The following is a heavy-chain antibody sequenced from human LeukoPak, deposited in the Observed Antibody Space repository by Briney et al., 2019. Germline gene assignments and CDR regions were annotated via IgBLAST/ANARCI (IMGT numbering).Heavy chain of an antibody. Sequence: PGGCLRLSCVPPGCTFSSYAMSWVRQAPGKGLEGVSGISGSGGSTFFADSVRGRFTISIDNSKNTLYLQMNSLRAEDTAVYYCAKDRVAFGGADAFDMWGQGTMVTVSS. CDR2: ISGSGGST. D-gene: IGHD3-16*01. V-gene: IGHV3-23*01. CDR1: GCTFSSYA. J-gene: IGHJ3*02. CDR3: AKDRVAFGGADAFDM.